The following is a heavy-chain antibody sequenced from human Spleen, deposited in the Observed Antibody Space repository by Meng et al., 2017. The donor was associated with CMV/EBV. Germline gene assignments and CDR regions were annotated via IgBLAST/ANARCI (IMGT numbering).Heavy chain of an antibody. CDR1: GFTFSSYA. Sequence: GGSLRLSCAASGFTFSSYAMSWVRQAPGKGLEWVSGISGSGGSIYYADSMKGRFTISRDNSKNRLYLQMNSLRAEDTAVYYCARVIAADMDVWGQGTTVTVSS. V-gene: IGHV3-23*01. D-gene: IGHD6-25*01. J-gene: IGHJ6*02. CDR3: ARVIAADMDV. CDR2: ISGSGGSI.